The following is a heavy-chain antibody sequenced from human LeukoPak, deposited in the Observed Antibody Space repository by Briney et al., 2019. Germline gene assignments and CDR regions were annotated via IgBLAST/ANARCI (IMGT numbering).Heavy chain of an antibody. CDR3: AKLLLETGGIGEEFDY. V-gene: IGHV3-30*02. D-gene: IGHD3-22*01. CDR2: IRHDGNKK. CDR1: GFTFSSYA. J-gene: IGHJ4*02. Sequence: AGGSLRLSCAASGFTFSSYAMYWVRQAPGKGLEWVAFIRHDGNKKYYADSVKGRFTIYRDNSKNTLHLQMNSLTSEDTAVYYCAKLLLETGGIGEEFDYWGQGTLVTVSS.